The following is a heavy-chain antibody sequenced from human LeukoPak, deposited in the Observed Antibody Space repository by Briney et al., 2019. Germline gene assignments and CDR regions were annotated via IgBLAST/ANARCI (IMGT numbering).Heavy chain of an antibody. CDR3: ARLTRGPPDGGRKKALRYFDWSNHFDY. V-gene: IGHV5-10-1*01. Sequence: GESLRISCKGSGYSFTSYWISWVRQMPGKGLEWMGRIDPSDSYTNYSPSFQGHVTISADKSISTAYLRWSSLKASDTAMYYCARLTRGPPDGGRKKALRYFDWSNHFDYWGQGTLVTVSS. D-gene: IGHD3-9*01. CDR2: IDPSDSYT. J-gene: IGHJ4*02. CDR1: GYSFTSYW.